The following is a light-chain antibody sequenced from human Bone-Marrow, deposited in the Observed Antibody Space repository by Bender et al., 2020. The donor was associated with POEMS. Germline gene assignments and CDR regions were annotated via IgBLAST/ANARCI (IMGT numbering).Light chain of an antibody. CDR1: SLDLGGYNY. Sequence: QSALTQSASVSGSPGQSITISCAGTSLDLGGYNYVSWYQQRPGKAPKLIIYDVKKRPSGVPDRLSGSKSGNTASLTISGLQADDEADYYCCSYAGGPWVFGGGTKLTVL. J-gene: IGLJ3*02. CDR2: DVK. V-gene: IGLV2-11*01. CDR3: CSYAGGPWV.